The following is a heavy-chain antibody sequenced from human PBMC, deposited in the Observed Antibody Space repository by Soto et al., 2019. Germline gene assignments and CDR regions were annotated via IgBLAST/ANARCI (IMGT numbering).Heavy chain of an antibody. V-gene: IGHV3-21*01. CDR1: GSTFSTYS. CDR2: ISGSGNYT. D-gene: IGHD1-1*01. CDR3: AREGINNYNEYYFDS. Sequence: PGSSLRLSCAASGSTFSTYSMNRVRQAPGKGLEWVSSISGSGNYTNYADFLRGRFTISRDNAKTSLYLQMNSLRAEETAVYYCAREGINNYNEYYFDSWGQGTVVTGSS. J-gene: IGHJ4*02.